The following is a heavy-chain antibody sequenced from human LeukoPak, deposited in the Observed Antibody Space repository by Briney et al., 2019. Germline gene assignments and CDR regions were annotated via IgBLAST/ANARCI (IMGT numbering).Heavy chain of an antibody. Sequence: PETLSLTCAVYGGSFSGYYWSWIRQPPGKGLEWIGEIDHSGSTNYNPSLKSRVTISVDTSKNQFSLKLSSVTAADTAVYYCARGTGCSSTSCHQGWFDPWGQGTLVTVSS. J-gene: IGHJ5*02. CDR3: ARGTGCSSTSCHQGWFDP. CDR1: GGSFSGYY. CDR2: IDHSGST. D-gene: IGHD2-2*01. V-gene: IGHV4-34*01.